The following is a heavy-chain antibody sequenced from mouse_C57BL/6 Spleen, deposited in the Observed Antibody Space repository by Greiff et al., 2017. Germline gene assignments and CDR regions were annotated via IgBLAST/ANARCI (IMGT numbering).Heavy chain of an antibody. D-gene: IGHD1-1*01. CDR2: IDPSDSYT. CDR3: ARVYYYGSSYGYYAMDY. J-gene: IGHJ4*01. CDR1: GYTFTSYW. V-gene: IGHV1-59*01. Sequence: QVQLQQPGAELVRPGTSVKLSCKASGYTFTSYWMHWVKQRPGQGLEWIGVIDPSDSYTNYNQKFKGKATLTVDTSSSTAYMQLSSLTSEDSAVYYCARVYYYGSSYGYYAMDYWGQGTSVTVSS.